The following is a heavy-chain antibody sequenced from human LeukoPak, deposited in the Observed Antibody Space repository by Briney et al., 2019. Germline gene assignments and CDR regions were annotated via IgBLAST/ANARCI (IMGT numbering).Heavy chain of an antibody. CDR2: IDTDGSIT. J-gene: IGHJ4*02. D-gene: IGHD1-26*01. V-gene: IGHV3-74*01. CDR1: GFTFSIYA. CDR3: ARDTVGATDY. Sequence: GGSLRLSCAASGFTFSIYAMSWVRQAPGKGLEWVSRIDTDGSITSYADSVKGRFTISRDNAKKSLYLQMNSLRAEDTALYYCARDTVGATDYWGQGTLVTVSS.